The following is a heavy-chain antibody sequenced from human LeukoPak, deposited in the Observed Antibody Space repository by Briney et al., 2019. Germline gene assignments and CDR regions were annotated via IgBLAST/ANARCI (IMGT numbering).Heavy chain of an antibody. J-gene: IGHJ5*02. D-gene: IGHD6-13*01. V-gene: IGHV3-48*04. Sequence: PPGGSLRLSCAASGFTFSTYSMNWVRQAPGKGLEWVSYISTSSGTMYYADSVKGRFTISRDNAQNSLYLQMNSLTAEDTAVYYCARDLSFSWAAAGKGPDPWGQGTLVTVSS. CDR2: ISTSSGTM. CDR1: GFTFSTYS. CDR3: ARDLSFSWAAAGKGPDP.